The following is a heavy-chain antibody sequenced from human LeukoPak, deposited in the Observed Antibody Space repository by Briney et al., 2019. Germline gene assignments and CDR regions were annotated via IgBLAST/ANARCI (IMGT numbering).Heavy chain of an antibody. V-gene: IGHV4-59*01. Sequence: PSETLSLTCAVYGGSFSGYYWSWIRQPPGKGLEWIGYIYYSGSTNYNPSLKSRVTISVDTSKNQFSLKLSSVTAADTAVYYCAREYYYDSSGYYGAFDIWGQGTMVTVSS. J-gene: IGHJ3*02. D-gene: IGHD3-22*01. CDR3: AREYYYDSSGYYGAFDI. CDR1: GGSFSGYY. CDR2: IYYSGST.